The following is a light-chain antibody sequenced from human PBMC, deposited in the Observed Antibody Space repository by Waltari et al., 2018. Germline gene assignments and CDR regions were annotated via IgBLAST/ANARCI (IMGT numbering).Light chain of an antibody. J-gene: IGLJ2*01. V-gene: IGLV2-14*01. Sequence: QSALTQPASVSGSPGQSVTIFCTGTSNHVGGYTSVSWYQEHPGQAPRVIIYDVSDRPSGVSDRFSGSKSGNTASLTISGLQAEDEADYYCSSQSSNNVVLFGGGTKLTVL. CDR2: DVS. CDR1: SNHVGGYTS. CDR3: SSQSSNNVVL.